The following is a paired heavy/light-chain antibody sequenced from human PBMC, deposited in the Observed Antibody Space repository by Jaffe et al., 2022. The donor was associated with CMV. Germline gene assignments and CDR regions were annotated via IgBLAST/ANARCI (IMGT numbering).Light chain of an antibody. CDR2: SNN. V-gene: IGLV1-44*01. CDR3: AAWDDSLNGGV. CDR1: SSNIGSNT. J-gene: IGLJ3*02. Sequence: QSVLTQPPSASGTPGQRVTISCSGSSSNIGSNTVNWYQQLPGTAPKLLIYSNNQRPSGVPDRFSGSKSGTSASLAISGLQSEDEADYYCAAWDDSLNGGVFGGGTKLTVL.
Heavy chain of an antibody. J-gene: IGHJ4*02. D-gene: IGHD3-10*01. CDR3: ARAVLFGREYRMGGDDMGLTYYFDY. V-gene: IGHV1-18*01. CDR1: GYTFTSYG. Sequence: QVQLVQSGAEVKKPGASVKVSCKASGYTFTSYGISWVRQAPGQGLEWMGWISAYNGNTNYAQKLQGRVTMTTDTSTSTAYMELRSLRSDDTAVYYCARAVLFGREYRMGGDDMGLTYYFDYWGQGTLVTVSS. CDR2: ISAYNGNT.